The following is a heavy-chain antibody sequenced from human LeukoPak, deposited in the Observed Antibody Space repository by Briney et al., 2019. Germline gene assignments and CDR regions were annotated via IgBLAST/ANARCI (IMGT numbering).Heavy chain of an antibody. Sequence: SVKVSCKASGGTFSSYAISWVRQASGQGLEWMGRIIPIFGIANYAQKFQGRVTITADKSTSTAYMELSSLRSEDTAVYYCARDPEIYGDYVYFDYWGQGTLVTVSS. CDR2: IIPIFGIA. J-gene: IGHJ4*02. CDR1: GGTFSSYA. V-gene: IGHV1-69*04. D-gene: IGHD4-17*01. CDR3: ARDPEIYGDYVYFDY.